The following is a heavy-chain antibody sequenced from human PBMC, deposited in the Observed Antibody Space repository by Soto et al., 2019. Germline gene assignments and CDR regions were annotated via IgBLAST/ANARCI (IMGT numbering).Heavy chain of an antibody. J-gene: IGHJ4*02. Sequence: EVQLLESGGGLVQPGGSLRLSCTASGFTFRNYAMSWVRQAPGKGLEWVSGISGGGDSTYYADSVKGRFTISRDNSKNTLYLQMNSLRAEDTGGYYCARPHYGDYANDWGQGTLVTVSS. CDR3: ARPHYGDYAND. D-gene: IGHD4-17*01. V-gene: IGHV3-23*01. CDR1: GFTFRNYA. CDR2: ISGGGDST.